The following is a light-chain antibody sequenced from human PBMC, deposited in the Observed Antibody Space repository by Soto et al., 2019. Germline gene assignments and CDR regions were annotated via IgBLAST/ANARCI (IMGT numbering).Light chain of an antibody. CDR3: QQYGSSPPIT. CDR2: GAS. J-gene: IGKJ5*01. CDR1: QCVSSY. Sequence: EIVLTQSPGTLSLSPGERAPLSCRASQCVSSYLAWYQQKPGQAPRLLIYGASSRATGIPDRFSGSGSGTDFTLTISRLEPEDFAVYYCQQYGSSPPITFGQGTRLEIK. V-gene: IGKV3-20*01.